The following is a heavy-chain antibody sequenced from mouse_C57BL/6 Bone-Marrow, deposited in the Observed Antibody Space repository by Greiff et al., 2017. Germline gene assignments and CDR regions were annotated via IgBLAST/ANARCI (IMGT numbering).Heavy chain of an antibody. D-gene: IGHD3-1*01. J-gene: IGHJ4*01. CDR3: ASPGLGAMDY. CDR2: IWTGGGT. CDR1: GFSLTSYA. V-gene: IGHV2-9-1*01. Sequence: VVESGPGLVAPSQSLSITCTVSGFSLTSYAISWVRQPPGKGLEWLGVIWTGGGTNYNSALKSRLSISKDNSKSQVYLKMNSLQTDDTARYYCASPGLGAMDYWGQGTSVTVSS.